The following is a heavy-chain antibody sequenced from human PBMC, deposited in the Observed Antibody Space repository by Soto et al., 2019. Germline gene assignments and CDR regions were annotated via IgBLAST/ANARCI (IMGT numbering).Heavy chain of an antibody. V-gene: IGHV1-69*01. J-gene: IGHJ4*02. CDR2: IIPIFGTA. CDR1: GGTFSSYA. Sequence: QVQLVQSGAEVKKPGSSVKVSCTASGGTFSSYAISWVRQAPGQGLEWMGGIIPIFGTANYAQKFQGRVTITADDSTSTAYMELSSLRAEDTAVEYCARRATGGVGANYFDDWGQGTLVTVSS. D-gene: IGHD1-26*01. CDR3: ARRATGGVGANYFDD.